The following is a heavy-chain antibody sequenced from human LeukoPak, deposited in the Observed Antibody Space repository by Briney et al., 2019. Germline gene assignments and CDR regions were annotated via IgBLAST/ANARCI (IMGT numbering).Heavy chain of an antibody. CDR2: ISSSGDIT. CDR1: KFTFDNYA. Sequence: GGSLRLSCAASKFTFDNYAMSWVRQAPGKGLEWVSSISSSGDITFYADSVKGRFTISRDNSNYALYLQMISLRAEDAAVYYCAKDRPNYYESNGHYYRRDGDYWGQGTLVTVS. D-gene: IGHD3-22*01. J-gene: IGHJ4*02. CDR3: AKDRPNYYESNGHYYRRDGDY. V-gene: IGHV3-23*01.